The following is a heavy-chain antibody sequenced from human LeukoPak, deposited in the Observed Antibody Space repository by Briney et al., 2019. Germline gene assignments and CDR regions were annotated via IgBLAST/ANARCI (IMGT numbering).Heavy chain of an antibody. CDR2: ISRNSGSI. V-gene: IGHV3-9*01. D-gene: IGHD6-6*01. J-gene: IGHJ4*02. Sequence: GGSLRLSCAASGFTFDDYAMHWVRQAPGKGLEWVSGISRNSGSIGYADSVKGRFTISRDNAKNSLYLQMNSLRAEDTALYYCAKASSYSSSSYIGYWGQGTLVTVSS. CDR3: AKASSYSSSSYIGY. CDR1: GFTFDDYA.